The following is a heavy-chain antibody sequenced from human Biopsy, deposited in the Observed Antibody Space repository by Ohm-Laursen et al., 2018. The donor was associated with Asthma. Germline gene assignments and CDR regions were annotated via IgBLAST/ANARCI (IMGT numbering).Heavy chain of an antibody. D-gene: IGHD3-22*01. J-gene: IGHJ4*02. Sequence: SLRLSCAASGFAVSRDYMFWVRQAPRKGLEWVSVIYSGGTSHTADSVRGRFTISRDYSKNTLYLQMHSLRAEDTAAYYCARGDSSNWSHYYFDYWGQGTLVTVSS. CDR3: ARGDSSNWSHYYFDY. CDR1: GFAVSRDY. CDR2: IYSGGTS. V-gene: IGHV3-53*01.